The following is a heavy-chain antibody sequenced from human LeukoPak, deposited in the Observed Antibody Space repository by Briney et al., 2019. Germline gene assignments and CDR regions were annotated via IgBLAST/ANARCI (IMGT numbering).Heavy chain of an antibody. Sequence: PSETLSLTCTVSGGSISTYHWNWIRQPPGKGLEWIGYIYYSGTTNYNPSLKSRVTISVDTSKNQFSLKLTSVTAADTAVYYCARGYSSTWFKTWDFWGQGTLVTVSS. V-gene: IGHV4-59*08. J-gene: IGHJ4*02. CDR3: ARGYSSTWFKTWDF. CDR2: IYYSGTT. CDR1: GGSISTYH. D-gene: IGHD6-13*01.